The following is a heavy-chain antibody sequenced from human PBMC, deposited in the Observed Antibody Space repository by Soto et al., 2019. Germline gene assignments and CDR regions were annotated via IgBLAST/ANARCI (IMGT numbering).Heavy chain of an antibody. J-gene: IGHJ6*02. CDR2: ISGSGGST. CDR1: GFTFSSYA. CDR3: AKAGGSTENYGMDV. Sequence: GGSLRLSCAASGFTFSSYAMSWVRQAPEKGLEWVSAISGSGGSTYYADSVKGRFTISRDNSKNTLYLQMNSLRAEDTAVYYCAKAGGSTENYGMDVWGQGTTVTVSS. V-gene: IGHV3-23*01. D-gene: IGHD6-13*01.